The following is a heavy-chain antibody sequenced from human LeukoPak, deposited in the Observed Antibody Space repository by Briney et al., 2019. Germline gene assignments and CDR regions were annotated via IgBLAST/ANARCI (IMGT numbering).Heavy chain of an antibody. Sequence: GGSLRLSCVVSGFTFTNSWMTWVRQTPGEGLEWVANIKQDGSEKHYVDSVKGRFTISRDNTKNSLYLQMNSLRAEDTAVYYCAREPGIGYAFDIWGQGTMVTVSS. CDR3: AREPGIGYAFDI. CDR1: GFTFTNSW. D-gene: IGHD3-10*01. V-gene: IGHV3-7*01. J-gene: IGHJ3*02. CDR2: IKQDGSEK.